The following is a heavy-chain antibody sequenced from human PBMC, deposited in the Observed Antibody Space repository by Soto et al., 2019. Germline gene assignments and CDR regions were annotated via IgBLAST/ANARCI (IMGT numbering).Heavy chain of an antibody. CDR2: IYPGDSDT. J-gene: IGHJ6*02. D-gene: IGHD5-18*01. V-gene: IGHV5-51*01. Sequence: PGESLKISCKGSGSSFTRYWIGWVRQMPGKGLEWMGIIYPGDSDTRYSPSFQGQVTISADKSISTAYLQWSSLKASDTAMYYCARHVPGGYSYGYGGMDVWGQGTTVTVSS. CDR1: GSSFTRYW. CDR3: ARHVPGGYSYGYGGMDV.